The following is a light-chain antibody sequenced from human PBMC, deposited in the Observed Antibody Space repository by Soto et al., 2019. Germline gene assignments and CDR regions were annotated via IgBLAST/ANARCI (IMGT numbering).Light chain of an antibody. CDR2: DVS. Sequence: QSALTQPASVSGSPGQSITISCTGTSNDVGGYNYVSWYQHYPGKAPKLMIYDVSNRPSGVSNRFSGSKSGNTASLTISGLQAEDEADYYCSSYTTSSTVVFGGGTKLTVL. CDR1: SNDVGGYNY. CDR3: SSYTTSSTVV. J-gene: IGLJ2*01. V-gene: IGLV2-14*03.